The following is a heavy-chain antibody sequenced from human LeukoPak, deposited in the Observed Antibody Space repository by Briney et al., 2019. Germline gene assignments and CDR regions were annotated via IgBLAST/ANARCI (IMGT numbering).Heavy chain of an antibody. V-gene: IGHV3-48*03. D-gene: IGHD3-3*01. Sequence: PGGSLRLSCAASGFTFSSYEMNWVRQAPGKGLEWISYISSSGTTIYYADSVKGRFTISRDNAKNSLYLQMNSLRAEDTAVYYCARRFLEEDGWGKGTTGTVSA. CDR3: ARRFLEEDG. CDR2: ISSSGTTI. J-gene: IGHJ6*04. CDR1: GFTFSSYE.